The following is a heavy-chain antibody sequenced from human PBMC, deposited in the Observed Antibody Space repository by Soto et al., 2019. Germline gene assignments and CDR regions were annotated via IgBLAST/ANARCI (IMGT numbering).Heavy chain of an antibody. CDR3: TRDLNHDTGP. CDR2: ISPDGSEE. CDR1: GFTFSGYW. D-gene: IGHD2-8*02. V-gene: IGHV3-7*04. J-gene: IGHJ5*02. Sequence: EVQLVESGGGLVQPGGSLRLSCAASGFTFSGYWMTWVRQAPGKGLEGVANISPDGSEEYYVDSVKGRFTISRDNAKNSVYLQMNSLRGEDTALEYWTRDLNHDTGPWGQGTQVTVSS.